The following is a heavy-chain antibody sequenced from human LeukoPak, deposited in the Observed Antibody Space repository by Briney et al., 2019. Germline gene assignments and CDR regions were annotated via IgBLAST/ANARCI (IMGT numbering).Heavy chain of an antibody. CDR3: ARPVDYGDYSGAFDI. J-gene: IGHJ3*02. Sequence: GGSLRLSCAASGFTFSDYSMNWVRQAPGKGLEWMGIIYPGDSDTTYSPSFQGQVTISADKSISTAYLHWSSLKASDTAMYFCARPVDYGDYSGAFDIWGQGTMVTVSS. V-gene: IGHV5-51*01. CDR1: GFTFSDYS. D-gene: IGHD4-17*01. CDR2: IYPGDSDT.